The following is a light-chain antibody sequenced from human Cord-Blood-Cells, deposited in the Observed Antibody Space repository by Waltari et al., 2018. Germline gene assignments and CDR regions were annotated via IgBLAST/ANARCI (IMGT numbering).Light chain of an antibody. CDR2: AAS. V-gene: IGKV1-39*01. CDR1: QSISSY. CDR3: QQSYSTPFT. J-gene: IGKJ3*01. Sequence: DIQMTQSPPSLSALVGDRVTITCRASQSISSYLNWYQQKPGKAPKLLIYAASSLQSGVPSRFSGSGSGTDFTLTISSLQPEDFATYYCQQSYSTPFTFGPGTKVDIK.